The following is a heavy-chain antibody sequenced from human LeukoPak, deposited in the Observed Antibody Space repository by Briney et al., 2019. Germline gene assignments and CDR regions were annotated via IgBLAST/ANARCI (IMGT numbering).Heavy chain of an antibody. CDR3: AKGLPVGHIVVVID. CDR2: ISGSGGST. Sequence: GGSLRLSGAASGFTCSSYATSWVRQAPGKGLEWVSAISGSGGSTYYADSVKGRFTISRDNSKNTLYLQMNSLRAEDTAVYYCAKGLPVGHIVVVIDWGQGTLVTVSS. CDR1: GFTCSSYA. J-gene: IGHJ4*02. D-gene: IGHD2-21*01. V-gene: IGHV3-23*01.